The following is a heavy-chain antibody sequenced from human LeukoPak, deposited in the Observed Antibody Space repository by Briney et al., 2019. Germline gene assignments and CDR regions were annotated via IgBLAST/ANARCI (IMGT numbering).Heavy chain of an antibody. D-gene: IGHD3-22*01. Sequence: GGSLRLSCTVSGFTVSSNSMSWVRQAPGKGLEWVSFIYSDNTHYSDSVKGRFTISRDNSKNTLYLQMNSLRAEDTAVYYCAKVAPSSGYSFDYWGQGTLVTVSS. CDR1: GFTVSSNS. CDR2: IYSDNT. V-gene: IGHV3-53*01. CDR3: AKVAPSSGYSFDY. J-gene: IGHJ4*02.